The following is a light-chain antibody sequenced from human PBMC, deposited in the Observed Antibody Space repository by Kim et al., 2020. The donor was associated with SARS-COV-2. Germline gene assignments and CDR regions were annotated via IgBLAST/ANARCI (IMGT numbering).Light chain of an antibody. Sequence: ASAGDTVTITCQASQGIGTYLNWYRLETGKAPRLLIYHASNLEAGVPPRFTGSGSETHFTFTISSLQPEDTATYFCQQYDTLPLTFGGGTKVDIK. V-gene: IGKV1-33*01. J-gene: IGKJ4*01. CDR3: QQYDTLPLT. CDR2: HAS. CDR1: QGIGTY.